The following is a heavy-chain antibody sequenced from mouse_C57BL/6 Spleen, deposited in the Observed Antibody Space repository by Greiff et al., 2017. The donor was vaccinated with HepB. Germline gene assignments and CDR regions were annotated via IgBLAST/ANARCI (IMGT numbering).Heavy chain of an antibody. CDR3: ARKGIGSSSYYYAMDY. CDR2: IYPRSGNT. J-gene: IGHJ4*01. Sequence: VQGVESGAELARPGASVKLSCKASGYTFTSYGISWVKQRTGQGLEWIGEIYPRSGNTYYNEKFKGKATLTADKSSSTAYMELRSLTSEDSAVYFCARKGIGSSSYYYAMDYWGQGTSVTVSS. D-gene: IGHD1-1*01. V-gene: IGHV1-81*01. CDR1: GYTFTSYG.